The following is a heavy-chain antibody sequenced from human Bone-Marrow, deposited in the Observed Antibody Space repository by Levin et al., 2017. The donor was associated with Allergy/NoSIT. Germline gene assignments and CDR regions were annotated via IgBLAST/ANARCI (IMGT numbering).Heavy chain of an antibody. Sequence: GASVKVSCKASGYTFTGYYMHWVRQAPGQGLEWMGWINPNSGGTNYAQKFQGRVTMTRDTSISTAYMELSRLRSDDTAVYYCARDEISGGSCYSYGMDVWGQGTTVTVSS. CDR3: ARDEISGGSCYSYGMDV. J-gene: IGHJ6*02. V-gene: IGHV1-2*02. CDR1: GYTFTGYY. D-gene: IGHD2-15*01. CDR2: INPNSGGT.